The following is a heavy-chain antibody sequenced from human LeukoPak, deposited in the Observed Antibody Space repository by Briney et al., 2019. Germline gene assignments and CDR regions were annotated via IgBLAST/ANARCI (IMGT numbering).Heavy chain of an antibody. CDR1: GFTFSSYA. D-gene: IGHD3-22*01. J-gene: IGHJ3*02. Sequence: GGSLRLSCAASGFTFSSYAMSWVRQAPGKGLEWVSAISGSGGSTYYADSVKGRFTISRDNSKNTLYLQMNSLRAEDTAVYYCANGAPYYYDSSGYLAFDIWGQGTMVTVSS. V-gene: IGHV3-23*01. CDR2: ISGSGGST. CDR3: ANGAPYYYDSSGYLAFDI.